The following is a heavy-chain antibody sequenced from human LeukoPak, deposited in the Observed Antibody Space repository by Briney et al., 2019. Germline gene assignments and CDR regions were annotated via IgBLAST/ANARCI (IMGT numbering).Heavy chain of an antibody. V-gene: IGHV1-69*04. Sequence: GSSVKVSCKASGGTFSSYAISWVRQAPGQGLEWMGRIIPILGIANYAQKFQGRVTITADKSTSTAYMELSSLRSEDTAVYYCAKIPRFYYDSTGDFDYWGQGTLVTVSA. CDR3: AKIPRFYYDSTGDFDY. CDR2: IIPILGIA. D-gene: IGHD3-22*01. J-gene: IGHJ4*02. CDR1: GGTFSSYA.